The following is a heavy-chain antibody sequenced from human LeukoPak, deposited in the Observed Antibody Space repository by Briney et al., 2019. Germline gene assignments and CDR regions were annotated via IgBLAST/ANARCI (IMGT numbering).Heavy chain of an antibody. CDR1: GYTFTSYG. Sequence: GASVKVSCKASGYTFTSYGISWVRQAPGQGLEWMGWISAYNGNTNYAQKLQGRVTMTTDTSTSTAYMELGRLSADDRAVDYCASDSLPEAFDIWGRGTMVTVSS. CDR3: ASDSLPEAFDI. CDR2: ISAYNGNT. J-gene: IGHJ3*02. V-gene: IGHV1-18*01.